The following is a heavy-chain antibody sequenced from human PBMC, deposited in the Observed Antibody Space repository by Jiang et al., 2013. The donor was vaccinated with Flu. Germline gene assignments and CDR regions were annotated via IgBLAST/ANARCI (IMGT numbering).Heavy chain of an antibody. V-gene: IGHV1-18*01. J-gene: IGHJ5*02. CDR3: ARATITIFGVVIMDWFDP. D-gene: IGHD3-3*01. CDR1: GYTFTSYG. Sequence: SCKASGYTFTSYGISWVRQAPGQGLEWMGWISAYNGNTNYAQKLQGRVTMTTDTSTSTAYMELRSLRSDDTAVYYCARATITIFGVVIMDWFDPWGQGTLVTVSS. CDR2: ISAYNGNT.